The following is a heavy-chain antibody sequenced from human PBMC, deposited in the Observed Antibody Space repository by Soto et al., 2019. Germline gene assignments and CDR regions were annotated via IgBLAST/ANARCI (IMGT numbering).Heavy chain of an antibody. Sequence: QITLKESGPTLVKPTQTLTLTCTFSGFSLSTSGVGVGWIRQPPGKALEWLALIYWDDDKRYSPSLKSRLTSTKDTSKNQVVLTMTNMDPVDTATYYCAHSRRWLQFSWFDPWGQGTLVTVSS. D-gene: IGHD5-12*01. V-gene: IGHV2-5*02. J-gene: IGHJ5*02. CDR3: AHSRRWLQFSWFDP. CDR2: IYWDDDK. CDR1: GFSLSTSGVG.